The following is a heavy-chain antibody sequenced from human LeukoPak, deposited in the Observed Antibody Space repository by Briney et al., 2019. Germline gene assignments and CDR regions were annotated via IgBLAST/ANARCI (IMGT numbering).Heavy chain of an antibody. V-gene: IGHV3-30*02. CDR2: IRYDGSNK. Sequence: GGSLRLSCAASGFTFSSYGMHWVRQAPGKGLEWVAFIRYDGSNKYYADSVKGRFTISRDNSKTTLYLQMNSLRAEDTAVYYCAKVLYSSGWFLFDYWGQGTLVTVSS. D-gene: IGHD6-19*01. CDR1: GFTFSSYG. CDR3: AKVLYSSGWFLFDY. J-gene: IGHJ4*02.